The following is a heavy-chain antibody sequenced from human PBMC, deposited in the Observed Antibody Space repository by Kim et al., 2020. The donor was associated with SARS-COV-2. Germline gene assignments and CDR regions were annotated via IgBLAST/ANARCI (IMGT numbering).Heavy chain of an antibody. CDR2: IGTAGDT. CDR1: GFTFSSYD. J-gene: IGHJ4*02. V-gene: IGHV3-13*04. Sequence: GGSLRLSCAASGFTFSSYDMHWVRQATGKGLEWVSAIGTAGDTYYPGSVKGRFTISRENAKNSLYLQMNSLRAGDTAVYYCARGERQWLVSLPDYWGQGTLVTVSS. CDR3: ARGERQWLVSLPDY. D-gene: IGHD6-19*01.